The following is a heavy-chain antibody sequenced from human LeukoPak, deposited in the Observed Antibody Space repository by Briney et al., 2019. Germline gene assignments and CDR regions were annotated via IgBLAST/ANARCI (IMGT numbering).Heavy chain of an antibody. CDR2: IYRSGDT. Sequence: PGGSLRLSCAASGFTVSTNYMSWVRQAPGKGPEWISIIYRSGDTYYADSVKGRFTISRDNSKNTVYLQVNSLRDEDTAVYYCARDLEAANTYYFDYWGQGTMVTVSS. J-gene: IGHJ4*02. CDR1: GFTVSTNY. V-gene: IGHV3-66*01. D-gene: IGHD6-13*01. CDR3: ARDLEAANTYYFDY.